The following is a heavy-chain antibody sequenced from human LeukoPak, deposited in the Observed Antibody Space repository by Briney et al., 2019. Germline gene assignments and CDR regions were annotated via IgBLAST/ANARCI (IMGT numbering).Heavy chain of an antibody. CDR2: INHSGST. Sequence: SETLSLTCAVYGGSFSGYYWSWIRQPPGKGLEWIGEINHSGSTNYNPSLKSRVTISVDTSKNQFSLKLSSVTAADTAVYYCARGVLRYSDWLSFFDYWGQGTLVTVSS. V-gene: IGHV4-34*01. CDR3: ARGVLRYSDWLSFFDY. CDR1: GGSFSGYY. D-gene: IGHD3-9*01. J-gene: IGHJ4*02.